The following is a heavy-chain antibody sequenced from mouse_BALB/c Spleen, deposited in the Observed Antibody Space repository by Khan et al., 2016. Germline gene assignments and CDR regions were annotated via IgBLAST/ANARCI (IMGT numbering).Heavy chain of an antibody. CDR2: INPDSRTI. D-gene: IGHD1-1*01. J-gene: IGHJ3*01. V-gene: IGHV4-1*02. Sequence: EVQLLESGGGLVQPGGSLKLSCAASGFAFRRYWMSWVRQAPGKGLEWIGEINPDSRTINYTPSLKDKFTISKDNAKKTLFLQMSKVRYEDPALYYCESAGYYVYLAYWGQGTLVSVSA. CDR1: GFAFRRYW. CDR3: ESAGYYVYLAY.